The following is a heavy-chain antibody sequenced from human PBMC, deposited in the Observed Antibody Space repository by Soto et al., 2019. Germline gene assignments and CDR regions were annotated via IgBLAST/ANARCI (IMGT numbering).Heavy chain of an antibody. D-gene: IGHD3-3*01. CDR2: ISSSSSTI. CDR1: GFTFSSYS. Sequence: EVQLVESGGGLVQPGGSMRLSCAASGFTFSSYSMNWVRQAPGKGLEWVSYISSSSSTIYYAESVKGRFTISRDNAKNSLYLQMNSLRDEDTAVYYCASLFRVDYYYYYGMDVWGQGTTVTVSS. V-gene: IGHV3-48*02. J-gene: IGHJ6*02. CDR3: ASLFRVDYYYYYGMDV.